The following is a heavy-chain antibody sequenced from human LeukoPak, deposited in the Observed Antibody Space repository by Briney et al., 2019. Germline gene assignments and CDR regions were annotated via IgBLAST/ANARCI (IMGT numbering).Heavy chain of an antibody. J-gene: IGHJ6*04. D-gene: IGHD6-19*01. CDR3: ARATRYSSGWSLVYGMDV. Sequence: SETLSLTCAVYGGSFSDYYWSWIRQPPGKGLEWIGEINHSGSTNYNPSLKRRVTISVDTSKNQFSLKLSSVTAADTAVYYCARATRYSSGWSLVYGMDVWGKGTTVTVSS. V-gene: IGHV4-34*01. CDR2: INHSGST. CDR1: GGSFSDYY.